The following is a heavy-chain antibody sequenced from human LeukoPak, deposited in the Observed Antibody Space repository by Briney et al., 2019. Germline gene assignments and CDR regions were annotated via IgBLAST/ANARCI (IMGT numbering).Heavy chain of an antibody. Sequence: GESLQISCKASGYSFDNYWIGWVRQLSGKGLEWMAIIFPGDSDTTYSPSFQGQVTISADKSINTAYLQWSSLKASDTAVYYCARQDFDKGVSWGQGTLVTVSS. CDR3: ARQDFDKGVS. V-gene: IGHV5-51*01. J-gene: IGHJ4*02. CDR1: GYSFDNYW. CDR2: IFPGDSDT. D-gene: IGHD3-9*01.